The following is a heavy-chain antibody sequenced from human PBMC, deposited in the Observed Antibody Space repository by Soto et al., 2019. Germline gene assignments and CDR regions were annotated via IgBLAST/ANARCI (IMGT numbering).Heavy chain of an antibody. Sequence: QVRLQESGPGLVKPSETLSLTCTVSGGSISRYYWSWIRQPPGKGLEWIGYMYNTGSTIYNPSLNSRVAISLDTSKNQFSLKLNSVTAADTAVYYCARDLWGYCGADCYPLDVWGQGTTVTVSS. CDR2: MYNTGST. CDR1: GGSISRYY. J-gene: IGHJ6*02. D-gene: IGHD2-21*02. CDR3: ARDLWGYCGADCYPLDV. V-gene: IGHV4-59*01.